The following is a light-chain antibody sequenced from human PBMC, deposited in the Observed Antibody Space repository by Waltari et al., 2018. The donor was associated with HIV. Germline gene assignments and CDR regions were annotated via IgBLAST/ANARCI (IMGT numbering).Light chain of an antibody. J-gene: IGLJ1*01. CDR2: EVS. Sequence: QSALTQPPSASGSPGQSVTISCTGTRRDIGGHNYGSWYQQHPGKAPKLMIYEVSKRPSGVPDRFSGSKSGNTASLTVSGLQPEDEADYCSSIRVFGTGTKVTVL. CDR3: SSIRV. CDR1: RRDIGGHNY. V-gene: IGLV2-8*01.